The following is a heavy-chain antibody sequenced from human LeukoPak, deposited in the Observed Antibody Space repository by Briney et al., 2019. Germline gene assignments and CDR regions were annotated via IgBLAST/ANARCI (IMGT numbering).Heavy chain of an antibody. J-gene: IGHJ1*01. Sequence: ASVKVSCKASGYTFTGYAMHWVRQAPGQRLEWMGWINAGNGNTKYSQKFQGRVTITRDTSASTAYMELSSLRSEDTAVYYCARECGGDCRYFQHWGQGTLVTVSS. D-gene: IGHD2-21*02. CDR2: INAGNGNT. CDR1: GYTFTGYA. V-gene: IGHV1-3*01. CDR3: ARECGGDCRYFQH.